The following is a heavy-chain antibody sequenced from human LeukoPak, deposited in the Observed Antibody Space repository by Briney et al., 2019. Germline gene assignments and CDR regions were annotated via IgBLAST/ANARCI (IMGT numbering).Heavy chain of an antibody. D-gene: IGHD6-19*01. CDR2: INPSGFTT. Sequence: ASVKVSCKASGYTFTTYYIHWVRQAPGQGLEWMGMINPSGFTTTYAQKFQGRVTMTRDMSTSTVYMELSSLRSEDTAVYYCARDRRGSSGRYFDYWGQGTLVTVSS. CDR1: GYTFTTYY. J-gene: IGHJ4*02. CDR3: ARDRRGSSGRYFDY. V-gene: IGHV1-46*01.